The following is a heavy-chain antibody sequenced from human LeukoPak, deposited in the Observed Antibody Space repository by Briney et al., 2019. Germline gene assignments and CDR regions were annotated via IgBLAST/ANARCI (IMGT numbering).Heavy chain of an antibody. V-gene: IGHV4-59*08. D-gene: IGHD5-18*01. CDR3: ARQPRYAYYFDY. CDR1: GDSISSYY. CDR2: IYYSGST. J-gene: IGHJ4*02. Sequence: SETLSLTCTVSGDSISSYYWSWIRQPPGKGLEWIGYIYYSGSTNYNPSLKSRVTISVDTSKNQFSLKLSSVTAADTAVYYCARQPRYAYYFDYWGQGTLVTVSS.